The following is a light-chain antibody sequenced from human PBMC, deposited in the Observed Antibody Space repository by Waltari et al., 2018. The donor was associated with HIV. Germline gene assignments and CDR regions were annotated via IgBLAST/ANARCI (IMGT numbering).Light chain of an antibody. J-gene: IGLJ1*01. V-gene: IGLV2-14*01. CDR3: SSYADTNNPYV. Sequence: QSVLTQPASVSGSPGQSISISCTGSASDIGGSTYVSWYQQRPRRAPTRIIYEVKTRPSGVSNRFSGSKSCNSASLTISGLQSDDEGDYYCSSYADTNNPYVFGTGTKVTV. CDR1: ASDIGGSTY. CDR2: EVK.